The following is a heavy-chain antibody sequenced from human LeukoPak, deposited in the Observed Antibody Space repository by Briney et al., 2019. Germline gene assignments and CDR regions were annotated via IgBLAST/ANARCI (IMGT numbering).Heavy chain of an antibody. CDR3: ARNPNWNYEGSWFDP. CDR1: GGSISSGSYY. J-gene: IGHJ5*02. D-gene: IGHD1-7*01. V-gene: IGHV4-61*02. Sequence: SETLSLTCTVSGGSISSGSYYRSWIRQPAGKGLEWIGRIYTSGSTNYNPSLKSRVTISVGTSKNQFSLKLSSVTAADAAVYYCARNPNWNYEGSWFDPWGQGTLVTVSS. CDR2: IYTSGST.